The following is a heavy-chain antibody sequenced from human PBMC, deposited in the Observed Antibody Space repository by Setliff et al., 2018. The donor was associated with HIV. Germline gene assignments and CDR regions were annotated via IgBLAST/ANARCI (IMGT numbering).Heavy chain of an antibody. Sequence: PSETLSLTCTVSGGSISSGNYYWSWIRQHPGKGLEWIGYIYYSGSTYYNPSLKSRLTISVDTSKNQFSLKLSSVTAADTAVYYCARSQGSATYYYYYYMDVWGKGTTVTVSS. CDR3: ARSQGSATYYYYYYMDV. D-gene: IGHD6-13*01. CDR1: GGSISSGNYY. V-gene: IGHV4-31*03. CDR2: IYYSGST. J-gene: IGHJ6*03.